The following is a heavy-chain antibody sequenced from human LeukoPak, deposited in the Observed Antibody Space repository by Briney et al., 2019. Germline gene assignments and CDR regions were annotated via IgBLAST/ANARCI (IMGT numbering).Heavy chain of an antibody. CDR3: ARIAMAGIGDGFDI. CDR1: GSTFSNCA. Sequence: PGGSLRLSCAASGSTFSNCAMHWVRQAPGKGLEYVSAISSNGGSTYYAKSVKGRFTTSRDNSKNMLYLQMGSLRAEDAAVYYCARIAMAGIGDGFDIWGQGTMVTVSS. V-gene: IGHV3-64*01. D-gene: IGHD6-19*01. J-gene: IGHJ3*02. CDR2: ISSNGGST.